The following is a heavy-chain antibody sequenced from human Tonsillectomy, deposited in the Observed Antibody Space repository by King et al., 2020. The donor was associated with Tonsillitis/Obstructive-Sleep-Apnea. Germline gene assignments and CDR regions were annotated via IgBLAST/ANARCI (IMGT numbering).Heavy chain of an antibody. CDR1: GFTFSEHH. V-gene: IGHV3-11*05. Sequence: VQLVESGGGLVRPGGSLRLSCAASGFTFSEHHMSWIRQAPGKGLEWLSHIGFTSGHTKYAESLKGRLTISRDNATNSVYLQIDSLRPEDTAVYSCVRGTDCGSTSCYPGFAYWGHGALLTLSS. CDR2: IGFTSGHT. J-gene: IGHJ1*01. D-gene: IGHD2-2*01. CDR3: VRGTDCGSTSCYPGFAY.